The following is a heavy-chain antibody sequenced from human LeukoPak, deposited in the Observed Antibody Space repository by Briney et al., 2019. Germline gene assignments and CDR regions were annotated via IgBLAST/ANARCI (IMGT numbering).Heavy chain of an antibody. V-gene: IGHV1-3*01. CDR2: INAGNGNT. D-gene: IGHD2-15*01. Sequence: ASVKVSCKASGYTFTSYAMHWVRQAPGQRLEWMGWINAGNGNTKYSQKFQGRVTITRDTSASTACMELSSLRSEDTAVYYCARPYCSGGSCYSPYYYYGMDVWGQGTTVTVSS. CDR3: ARPYCSGGSCYSPYYYYGMDV. J-gene: IGHJ6*02. CDR1: GYTFTSYA.